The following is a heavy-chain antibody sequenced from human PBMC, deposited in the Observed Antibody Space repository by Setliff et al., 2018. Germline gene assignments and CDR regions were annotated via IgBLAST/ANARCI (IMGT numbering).Heavy chain of an antibody. CDR1: GGSFSSYG. V-gene: IGHV1-69*05. D-gene: IGHD3-22*01. J-gene: IGHJ6*03. Sequence: ASVKVSCKASGGSFSSYGITWVRQAPGQGLEWMGGTIPIFGTTDYAQKFRGRVTIITDESTSTAFMQLSSLRSEDTAVYYCVREGVDSRSSTDYRYYMDVWGKGTTVTVSS. CDR2: TIPIFGTT. CDR3: VREGVDSRSSTDYRYYMDV.